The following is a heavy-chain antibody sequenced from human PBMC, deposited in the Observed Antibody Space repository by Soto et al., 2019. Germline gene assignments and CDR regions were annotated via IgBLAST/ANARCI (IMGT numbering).Heavy chain of an antibody. CDR2: MYYSGST. D-gene: IGHD2-15*01. CDR1: GGSISSYY. V-gene: IGHV4-59*01. CDR3: ARLGYCSGGSCYPEYNWFDP. J-gene: IGHJ5*02. Sequence: QVQLQESGPGLVKPSETLSLTCTVSGGSISSYYWTWIRQLPGKGLEWIGYMYYSGSTNYNPSLKGRVTISVATSKNQCSRKLSSVTAADTAVYYCARLGYCSGGSCYPEYNWFDPWGQGTLVTVSS.